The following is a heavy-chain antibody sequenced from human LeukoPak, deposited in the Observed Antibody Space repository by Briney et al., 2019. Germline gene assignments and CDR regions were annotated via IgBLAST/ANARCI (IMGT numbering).Heavy chain of an antibody. CDR1: GFTFSSYW. Sequence: GGTLRLSCAASGFTFSSYWMSWVRQAPGKGLEWVANIKQDGSEKYYVDSVKGRFTISRDNAKNSLYLQMNSLRAEDTAVYYCARDLHSLYTAMDYYFDYWGQGTLVTVSS. D-gene: IGHD5-18*01. CDR3: ARDLHSLYTAMDYYFDY. CDR2: IKQDGSEK. V-gene: IGHV3-7*03. J-gene: IGHJ4*02.